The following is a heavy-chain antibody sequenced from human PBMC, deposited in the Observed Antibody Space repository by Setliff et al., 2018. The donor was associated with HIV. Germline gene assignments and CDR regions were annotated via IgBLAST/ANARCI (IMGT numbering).Heavy chain of an antibody. V-gene: IGHV4-59*01. D-gene: IGHD2-2*01. Sequence: PSETLSLTCSVSNGSINGYYWTWIRQPPGKGLEWIGYISHTGSTNFNPSLKSRVTISVDTSKNQFSLKLSSVTAADTAVYYCARGRRSTSSYYYYYYMDVWGKGTTVTVSS. CDR1: NGSINGYY. J-gene: IGHJ6*03. CDR3: ARGRRSTSSYYYYYYMDV. CDR2: ISHTGST.